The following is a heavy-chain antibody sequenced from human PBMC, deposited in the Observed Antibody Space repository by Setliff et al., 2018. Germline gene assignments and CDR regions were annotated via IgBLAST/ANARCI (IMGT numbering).Heavy chain of an antibody. D-gene: IGHD4-4*01. V-gene: IGHV3-23*01. CDR3: AKQRTITFSNDAFDV. Sequence: GGSLRLSCAVSGFIFSPYTTTWVRQAPGKGPEWVAVISIHEDKTYYADSVKGRFTISRDISKNTLSLQLNSLRAEDTAVYYCAKQRTITFSNDAFDVWGQGTMVTVS. CDR2: ISIHEDKT. J-gene: IGHJ3*01. CDR1: GFIFSPYT.